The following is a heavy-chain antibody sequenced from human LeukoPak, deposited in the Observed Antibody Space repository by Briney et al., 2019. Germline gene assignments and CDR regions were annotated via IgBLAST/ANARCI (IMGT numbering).Heavy chain of an antibody. CDR2: ISSSSSYI. Sequence: PGGSLRLSCAASGFTFSSYSMNWVRQAPGKGLEWVSSISSSSSYIYYADSVKGRFTISRDNAKNSLYLQVNSLRAEDTAVYYCARDRCSGGSCYVDYWGQGTLVTVSS. J-gene: IGHJ4*02. D-gene: IGHD2-15*01. CDR1: GFTFSSYS. CDR3: ARDRCSGGSCYVDY. V-gene: IGHV3-21*01.